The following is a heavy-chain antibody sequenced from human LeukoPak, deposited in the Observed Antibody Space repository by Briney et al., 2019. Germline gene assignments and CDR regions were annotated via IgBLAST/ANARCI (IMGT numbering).Heavy chain of an antibody. CDR2: ISSSSGTI. D-gene: IGHD1-26*01. J-gene: IGHJ4*02. Sequence: PGGSLRLSCAASGFTFSSYSMNWVRQAPGKGLEWVSYISSSSGTIYYADSVKGRFTISRDNARNSLHLQMNSLGDDDTAVYYCAREQLVGAVWDYWGQGTLVTVSS. CDR3: AREQLVGAVWDY. V-gene: IGHV3-48*02. CDR1: GFTFSSYS.